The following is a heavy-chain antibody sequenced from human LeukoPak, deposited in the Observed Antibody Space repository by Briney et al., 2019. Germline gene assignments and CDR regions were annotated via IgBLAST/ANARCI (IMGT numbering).Heavy chain of an antibody. CDR3: AKGGYSS. CDR2: ITGSGGTT. CDR1: GFTFSSYV. J-gene: IGHJ4*02. V-gene: IGHV3-23*01. D-gene: IGHD3-16*02. Sequence: GGSQRLSCAASGFTFSSYVMSWVRQAPGKGLEWVSAITGSGGTTYYADFVKGRFTISRDNSKNTLYLQMNSLRAEDTAVYHCAKGGYSSWGQGTRVTVSS.